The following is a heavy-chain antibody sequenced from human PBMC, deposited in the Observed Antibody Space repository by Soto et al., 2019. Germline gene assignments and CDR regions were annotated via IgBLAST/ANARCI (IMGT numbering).Heavy chain of an antibody. CDR2: ISAYNGNT. CDR3: AGVDIVVVVAAVEPDAFDI. D-gene: IGHD2-15*01. J-gene: IGHJ3*02. Sequence: ASVKVSCKASGYTFTSYGISWVRQAPGQGLEWMGWISAYNGNTNYAQKLQGRVTMTTDTSTSTAYMERGSLRSDDTAVYYWAGVDIVVVVAAVEPDAFDIWGQGTMVTVSS. V-gene: IGHV1-18*01. CDR1: GYTFTSYG.